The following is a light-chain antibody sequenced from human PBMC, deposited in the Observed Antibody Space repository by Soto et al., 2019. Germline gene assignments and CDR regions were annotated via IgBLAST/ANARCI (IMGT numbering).Light chain of an antibody. CDR3: QQRNNWPT. CDR1: QSVRTY. V-gene: IGKV3-11*01. CDR2: DAS. Sequence: EILMTQAPATLSLSPGERATLSCRASQSVRTYLAWYQQKPGQAPRLLIYDASNRATGIPARLSGSGSGTDFTLTISSLEPEDFAVCYCQQRNNWPTFGGGTKVDIK. J-gene: IGKJ4*01.